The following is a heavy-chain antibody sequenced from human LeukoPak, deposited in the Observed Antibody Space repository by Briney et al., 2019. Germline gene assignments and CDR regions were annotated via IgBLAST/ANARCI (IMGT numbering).Heavy chain of an antibody. CDR2: TSSSDAGT. CDR1: GFTLSTYA. D-gene: IGHD2-15*01. J-gene: IGHJ4*02. V-gene: IGHV3-23*01. CDR3: AKLGYCSGGSCYRSFSF. Sequence: GGSLRLSCAASGFTLSTYAMSWVRRTPGKGLEWVAATSSSDAGTYHADSVRGRFTISRDNSKNTLYLQMNSLRAEDTAVYYCAKLGYCSGGSCYRSFSFWGQGTLVTVSS.